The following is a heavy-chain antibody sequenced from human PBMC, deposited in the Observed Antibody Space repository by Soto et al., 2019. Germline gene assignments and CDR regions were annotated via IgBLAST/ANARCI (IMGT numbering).Heavy chain of an antibody. D-gene: IGHD3-10*01. CDR2: IYYSGST. CDR3: ARRSNYGESNYFDY. V-gene: IGHV4-59*08. J-gene: IGHJ4*02. Sequence: SETLSLTCTVSGGSISSYYWSWIRQPPGKGLEWIGYIYYSGSTNYNPSLKSRVTISVDTSKNQFSLKLSSVTAADTAVYYCARRSNYGESNYFDYWGQGTLVTVSS. CDR1: GGSISSYY.